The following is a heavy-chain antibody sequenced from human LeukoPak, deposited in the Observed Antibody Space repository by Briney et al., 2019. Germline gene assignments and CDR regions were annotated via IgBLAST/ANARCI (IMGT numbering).Heavy chain of an antibody. CDR1: GGTFSSYA. V-gene: IGHV1-2*02. CDR3: ARGNYYDIITPLRT. D-gene: IGHD3-9*01. CDR2: INPNSGGT. J-gene: IGHJ4*02. Sequence: ASVKVSCKASGGTFSSYAISWVRQAPGQGLEWMGWINPNSGGTNYAQKFQGRVTMTRDTSISTAYMELSRLRSDDTAVYYCARGNYYDIITPLRTWGQGTLVTVSS.